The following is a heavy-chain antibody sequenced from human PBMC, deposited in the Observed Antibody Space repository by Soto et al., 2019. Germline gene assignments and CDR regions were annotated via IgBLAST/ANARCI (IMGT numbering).Heavy chain of an antibody. V-gene: IGHV3-53*01. CDR2: IYSGGST. CDR3: ARGDDSGYLTNAFDI. D-gene: IGHD2-15*01. CDR1: GFTVGSNY. J-gene: IGHJ3*02. Sequence: GGSLRLSCAASGFTVGSNYMSWVRQAPGKGLEWVSVIYSGGSTYYTDSVKGRFTISRDNSKNTLYLQMNSLGAEDTAVYYCARGDDSGYLTNAFDIGAKGTMVTVSS.